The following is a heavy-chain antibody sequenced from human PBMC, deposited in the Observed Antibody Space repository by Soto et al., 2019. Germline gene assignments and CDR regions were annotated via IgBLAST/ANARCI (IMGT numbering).Heavy chain of an antibody. D-gene: IGHD3-3*01. CDR2: INACNGNT. CDR3: ARDQRITIFGVVIHDYYYYGMDV. J-gene: IGHJ6*02. CDR1: GESFTSYA. Sequence: GTSVKVSCRASGESFTSYAMHWVRQATGQRLEWMGWINACNGNTKYSQKFQGRVTITRDTSASTAYMELSSLRSEDTAVYYCARDQRITIFGVVIHDYYYYGMDVWGQGTTVTVSS. V-gene: IGHV1-3*01.